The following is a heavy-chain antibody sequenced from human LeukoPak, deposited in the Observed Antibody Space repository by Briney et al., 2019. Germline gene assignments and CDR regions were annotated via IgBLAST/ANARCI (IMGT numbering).Heavy chain of an antibody. J-gene: IGHJ4*02. V-gene: IGHV3-33*01. CDR2: IWYDGNKK. CDR3: VRGSGGDGYGYWGDY. CDR1: GFTFSGYG. Sequence: PGGSLRLSCAASGFTFSGYGVHWVRQAPGKGLEWLAVIWYDGNKKHDVESVQGRFTISRDNSGNTLFPQMNSLRSEDTGVYFCVRGSGGDGYGYWGDYWGQGTPVTVSS. D-gene: IGHD5-12*01.